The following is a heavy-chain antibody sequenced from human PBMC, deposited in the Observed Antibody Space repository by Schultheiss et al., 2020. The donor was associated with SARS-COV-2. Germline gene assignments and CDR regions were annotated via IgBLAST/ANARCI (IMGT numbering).Heavy chain of an antibody. Sequence: GGSLRLSCAASGFTFSSYAMSWVRQAPGKGLEWVSAISGSGGNTYYADSVKGRFTISRDNSKNTLYLQMNSLRAEDTAVYYCARVGPYYYGMDVWGQGTTVTVSS. CDR2: ISGSGGNT. CDR3: ARVGPYYYGMDV. CDR1: GFTFSSYA. V-gene: IGHV3-23*01. J-gene: IGHJ6*02.